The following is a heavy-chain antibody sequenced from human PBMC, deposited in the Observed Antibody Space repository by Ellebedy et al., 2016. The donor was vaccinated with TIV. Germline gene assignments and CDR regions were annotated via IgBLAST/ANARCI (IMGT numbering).Heavy chain of an antibody. CDR1: GGTFSSYA. Sequence: SVKVSXXASGGTFSSYAISWVRQAPGQGLEWMGGIIPIFGTANYAQKFQGRVTITADKSTSTAYMELSSLRSEDTAVYYCWGLIVVVPADPNWFDPWGQGTLVTVSS. CDR2: IIPIFGTA. CDR3: WGLIVVVPADPNWFDP. J-gene: IGHJ5*02. V-gene: IGHV1-69*06. D-gene: IGHD2-2*01.